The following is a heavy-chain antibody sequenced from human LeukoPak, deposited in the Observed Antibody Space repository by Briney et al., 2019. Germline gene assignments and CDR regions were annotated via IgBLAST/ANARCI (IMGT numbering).Heavy chain of an antibody. CDR3: AKGPRVFGGLIGSGGYYFDY. D-gene: IGHD3-16*02. CDR2: ISGSGTST. Sequence: PGGSLRLSCAASGLTFSNYAMTWVRQAPGQGLEWVSGISGSGTSTYFADSVKGRFTISRDNPKNMLYLEMNSLRAEDTAVYYCAKGPRVFGGLIGSGGYYFDYWGQGTLVTVSS. CDR1: GLTFSNYA. V-gene: IGHV3-23*01. J-gene: IGHJ4*02.